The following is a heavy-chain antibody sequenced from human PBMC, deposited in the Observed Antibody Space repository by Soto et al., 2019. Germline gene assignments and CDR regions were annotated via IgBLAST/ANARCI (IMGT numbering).Heavy chain of an antibody. CDR2: ISGSGGST. CDR3: AKDLAGGYYLFDY. J-gene: IGHJ4*02. D-gene: IGHD3-22*01. CDR1: GVTFSSYA. Sequence: GGSLRLSCAASGVTFSSYAMSWVRQAPGKGLEWVSAISGSGGSTYYADSVKGRFTISRDNSKNTLYLQMNSLRAEDTAVYYCAKDLAGGYYLFDYWGQGTLVTVSS. V-gene: IGHV3-23*01.